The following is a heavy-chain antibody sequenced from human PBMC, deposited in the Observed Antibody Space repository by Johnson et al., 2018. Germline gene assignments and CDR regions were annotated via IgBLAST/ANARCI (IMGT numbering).Heavy chain of an antibody. Sequence: QVQLVQSGAEVKKPGSSVKVSCKASGGTFSSYTISWVRPAPGQGLEWMGRIIPILGIANYAQKFQGRVTITADKSTSTAYMELSSLRSEDTAVYYCARTPLAHLVPAAIFYYYYMDVWGKGTTVTVSS. J-gene: IGHJ6*03. CDR2: IIPILGIA. CDR3: ARTPLAHLVPAAIFYYYYMDV. D-gene: IGHD2-2*01. V-gene: IGHV1-69*02. CDR1: GGTFSSYT.